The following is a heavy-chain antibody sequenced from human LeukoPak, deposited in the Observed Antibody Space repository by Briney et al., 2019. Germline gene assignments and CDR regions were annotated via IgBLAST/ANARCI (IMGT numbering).Heavy chain of an antibody. CDR3: ARDLGRAAAGTPTDY. D-gene: IGHD6-13*01. CDR1: GFTFSSYS. Sequence: GGSLRLSCAASGFTFSSYSMNWVRQAPGKGLEWVSYISSSSSTIYYADSVKGRFTISRDNAKNSLYLQMNSLRAEDTAVYYCARDLGRAAAGTPTDYWGQGTLVTVSS. V-gene: IGHV3-48*04. J-gene: IGHJ4*02. CDR2: ISSSSSTI.